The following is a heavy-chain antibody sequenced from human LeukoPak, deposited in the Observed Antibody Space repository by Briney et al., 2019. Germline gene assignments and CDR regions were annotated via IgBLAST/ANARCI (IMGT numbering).Heavy chain of an antibody. Sequence: PSETLSLTCTVSGGSISSSSYYWGWIRQPPGKGLEWIGSIYYSGSTHYNPSLKSRVTISVDTSKNQFSLKLSSVTAADTAVYYCARRGAYYYGSGTPHYWFDPWGQGTLVTVSS. CDR1: GGSISSSSYY. CDR3: ARRGAYYYGSGTPHYWFDP. V-gene: IGHV4-39*01. D-gene: IGHD3-10*01. CDR2: IYYSGST. J-gene: IGHJ5*02.